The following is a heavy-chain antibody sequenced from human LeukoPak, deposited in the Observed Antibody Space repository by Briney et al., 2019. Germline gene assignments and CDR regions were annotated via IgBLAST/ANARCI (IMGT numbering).Heavy chain of an antibody. CDR3: ARARGATLYYYYYMDV. CDR1: GGSISSGSYY. D-gene: IGHD1-26*01. J-gene: IGHJ6*03. Sequence: SETLSLTCTVSGGSISSGSYYWSWIRQPAGKGLEWIGRIYTSGSTNYNPSLKSRVTISVDTSKNQFSLKLSSVTAADTAVYYCARARGATLYYYYYMDVWGKGTTVTVSS. V-gene: IGHV4-61*02. CDR2: IYTSGST.